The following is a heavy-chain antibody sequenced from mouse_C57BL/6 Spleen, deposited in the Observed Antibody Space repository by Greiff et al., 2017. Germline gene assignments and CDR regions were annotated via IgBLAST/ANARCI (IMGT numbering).Heavy chain of an antibody. J-gene: IGHJ4*01. CDR2: IYPRSGNT. CDR1: GYTFTSYG. CDR3: AREDYYGSSPWLMDY. D-gene: IGHD1-1*01. Sequence: QVQLQQPGAELVKPGASVKLSCKASGYTFTSYGISWVKQRTGQGLEWIGEIYPRSGNTYYNEKFKGKATLTADKSSSTAYMELRSLTSEDSAVYFCAREDYYGSSPWLMDYWGQGTSVTVSS. V-gene: IGHV1-81*01.